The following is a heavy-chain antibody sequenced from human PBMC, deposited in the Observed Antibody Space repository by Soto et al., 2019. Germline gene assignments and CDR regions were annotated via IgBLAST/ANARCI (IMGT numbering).Heavy chain of an antibody. CDR1: GGSVSSGDYY. Sequence: PSETLSLTCTVSGGSVSSGDYYWNWIRQSPGKGREWIGYAHYSGTTNSNPSLNSRVIVSVDASKNKFCLKLRYVTTADNAVYYCARGGGWGYSSYNGVDVWGHGTSVTVSS. CDR3: ARGGGWGYSSYNGVDV. D-gene: IGHD1-26*01. CDR2: AHYSGTT. J-gene: IGHJ6*02. V-gene: IGHV4-61*08.